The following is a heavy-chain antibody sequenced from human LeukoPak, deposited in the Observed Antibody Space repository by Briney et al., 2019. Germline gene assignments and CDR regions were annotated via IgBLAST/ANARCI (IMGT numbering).Heavy chain of an antibody. Sequence: PGGSLRLSCVVSGFTFSSYGMHWVRQAPGKGLEWVAVIWYDGSNKYYADSVKGRFTISRDNSKNTLYLQMNSLRAEDTAVYYCVRDTGNYGMDVWGQGTTVTVSS. D-gene: IGHD1-14*01. CDR2: IWYDGSNK. CDR1: GFTFSSYG. J-gene: IGHJ6*02. CDR3: VRDTGNYGMDV. V-gene: IGHV3-33*01.